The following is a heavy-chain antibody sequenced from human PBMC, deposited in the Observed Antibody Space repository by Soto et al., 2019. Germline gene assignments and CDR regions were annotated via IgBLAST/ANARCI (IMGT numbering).Heavy chain of an antibody. CDR3: VKEATVTTVHWFDP. D-gene: IGHD4-4*01. CDR1: GFTFSSYA. V-gene: IGHV3-64D*06. Sequence: PGGSLRLSCSASGFTFSSYAMHWVRQAPGKGLEYVSAISSNGGSTYYADSVKGRFTISRDNSKNTLYLQMSSLRAEDTAVYYCVKEATVTTVHWFDPWGQGTLVTVSS. J-gene: IGHJ5*02. CDR2: ISSNGGST.